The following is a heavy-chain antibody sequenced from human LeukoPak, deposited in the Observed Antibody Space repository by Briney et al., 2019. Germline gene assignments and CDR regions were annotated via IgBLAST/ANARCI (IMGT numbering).Heavy chain of an antibody. Sequence: GSLRLSCAASGFTLSGYIMNWVRQAPGKGLEWVSFISISSSYIYYADSVKGRFTISRDNAKNSLSLQMNSLRAVHTAVYNCTGWFDPWGQGTLVTDSS. CDR2: ISISSSYI. CDR1: GFTLSGYI. J-gene: IGHJ5*02. V-gene: IGHV3-21*01. CDR3: TGWFDP.